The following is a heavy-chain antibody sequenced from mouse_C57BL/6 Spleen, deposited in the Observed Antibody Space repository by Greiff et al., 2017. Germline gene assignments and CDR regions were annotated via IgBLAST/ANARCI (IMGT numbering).Heavy chain of an antibody. CDR3: ARGSNYGYFDV. D-gene: IGHD2-5*01. CDR2: IYPGDGDT. J-gene: IGHJ1*03. V-gene: IGHV1-82*01. CDR1: GYAFSSSW. Sequence: QVQLKQSGPELVKPGASVKISCKASGYAFSSSWMNWVKQRPGKGLEWIGRIYPGDGDTNYNGKFKGKATLTADKSSSTAYMQLSSLTSEDSAVCFCARGSNYGYFDVWGTGTTVTVSS.